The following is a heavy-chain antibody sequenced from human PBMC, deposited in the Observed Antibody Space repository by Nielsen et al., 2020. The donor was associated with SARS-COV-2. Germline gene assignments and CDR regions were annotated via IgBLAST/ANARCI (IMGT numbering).Heavy chain of an antibody. CDR1: GFTFSDYY. CDR2: ISSSGSTI. CDR3: ARDGGGYCSGGSCYAYDY. Sequence: GESLKISCAASGFTFSDYYMSWIRQAPGKGLEWVSYISSSGSTIYYADSVKGRFTISRDNAKNLLYLQMNSLRAEDTAVYYCARDGGGYCSGGSCYAYDYWGQGTLVTVSS. D-gene: IGHD2-15*01. V-gene: IGHV3-11*04. J-gene: IGHJ4*02.